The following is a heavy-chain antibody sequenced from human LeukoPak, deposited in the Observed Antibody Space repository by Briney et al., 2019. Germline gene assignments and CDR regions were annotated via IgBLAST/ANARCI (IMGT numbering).Heavy chain of an antibody. V-gene: IGHV4-59*01. J-gene: IGHJ4*02. CDR2: IYYSGST. D-gene: IGHD3-22*01. CDR3: ARDATYYYDSSGQGFDY. CDR1: GGSISSYY. Sequence: SETLSRTCTVSGGSISSYYWSWIRQPPGKGLEWIGYIYYSGSTNYNPSLKSRVTISVDTSKNQFSLKLSSVTAADTAVYYCARDATYYYDSSGQGFDYWGQGTLVTVSS.